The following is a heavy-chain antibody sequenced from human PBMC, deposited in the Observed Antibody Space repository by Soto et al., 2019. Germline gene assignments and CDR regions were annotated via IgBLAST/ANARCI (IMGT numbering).Heavy chain of an antibody. J-gene: IGHJ6*02. CDR3: TTPHSYCSSTSCYTYYYYGMDV. CDR2: IKSKTDGGTT. V-gene: IGHV3-15*01. Sequence: GGSLRLSCAASGFTFSNAWMSWVRQSPGQGLEWVGRIKSKTDGGTTDYAAPVKGRFTISRDDSKNTLYLQMNSLKTEDTAVYYCTTPHSYCSSTSCYTYYYYGMDVWGQGTTVTVSS. D-gene: IGHD2-2*02. CDR1: GFTFSNAW.